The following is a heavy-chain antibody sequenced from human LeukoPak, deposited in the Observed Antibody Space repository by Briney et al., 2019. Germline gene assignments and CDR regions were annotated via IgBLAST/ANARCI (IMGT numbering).Heavy chain of an antibody. Sequence: GESLRLSCAASGFTFSSYEMNWVRQAPGKGLEWVSYISSSGSTIYYADSVKGRFTISRDNAKNSLYLQMNSLRAEDTAVYYCARDSGCSGGSCYYYYGMDVWGQGTTVTVSS. D-gene: IGHD2-15*01. CDR3: ARDSGCSGGSCYYYYGMDV. V-gene: IGHV3-48*03. CDR2: ISSSGSTI. CDR1: GFTFSSYE. J-gene: IGHJ6*02.